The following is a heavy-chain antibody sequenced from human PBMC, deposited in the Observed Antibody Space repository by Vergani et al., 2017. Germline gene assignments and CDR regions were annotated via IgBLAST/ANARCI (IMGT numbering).Heavy chain of an antibody. V-gene: IGHV4-59*01. CDR2: IYYSGST. J-gene: IGHJ6*02. Sequence: QVQLQESGPGLVKPSQTLSLTCTVSGGSISSYYWSWIRQPPGKGLEWIGDIYYSGSTNYNPSLKSRVTISVDTSKNQFSLKLSSVTAADTAVYYCARGGGFQVPEYYYYYGMDVWGQGTTVTVSS. CDR1: GGSISSYY. D-gene: IGHD2-2*01. CDR3: ARGGGFQVPEYYYYYGMDV.